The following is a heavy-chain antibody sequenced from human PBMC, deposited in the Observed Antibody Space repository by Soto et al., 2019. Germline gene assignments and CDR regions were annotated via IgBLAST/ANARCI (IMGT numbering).Heavy chain of an antibody. CDR2: IYSSENT. D-gene: IGHD2-2*03. J-gene: IGHJ6*02. CDR3: ARLNGYCISTNCHGYYGMDV. V-gene: IGHV4-39*01. Sequence: PEARCLTYTGSAGTLSTCRYLVCWIRHSPGKGLEWIGTIYSSENTYYNPSLLSRVTISVDTSKNEFSLRLTSVTAADTAVYYCARLNGYCISTNCHGYYGMDVWGQGTTVT. CDR1: AGTLSTCRYL.